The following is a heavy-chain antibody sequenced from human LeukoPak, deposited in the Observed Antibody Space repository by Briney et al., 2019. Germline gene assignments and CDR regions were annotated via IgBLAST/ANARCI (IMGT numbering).Heavy chain of an antibody. CDR3: ARVVAPRMASFDY. J-gene: IGHJ4*02. D-gene: IGHD2-8*01. V-gene: IGHV1-2*02. CDR2: INPNSGGT. CDR1: GYTFTGYY. Sequence: ASVKVSCKASGYTFTGYYMHWVRQAPGQGLEWMGWINPNSGGTNYAQKFQGRVTMTRDTSISTAYMELSRLRSDDTAVYYCARVVAPRMASFDYWGQGTLVTVSS.